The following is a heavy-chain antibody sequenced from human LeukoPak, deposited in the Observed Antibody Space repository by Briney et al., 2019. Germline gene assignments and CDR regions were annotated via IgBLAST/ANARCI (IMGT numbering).Heavy chain of an antibody. CDR2: IYYSGST. V-gene: IGHV4-39*07. CDR3: AGTMESESFSTFDY. J-gene: IGHJ4*02. D-gene: IGHD1-26*01. CDR1: GGSIRSSSYY. Sequence: SETLSLTCSVSGGSIRSSSYYWGWIRQPPGKGLEWIGSIYYSGSTYYNSSLKSRVTISGDTSTNHLSLKLRSVTAADTAVYYCAGTMESESFSTFDYWGQGTLVTVSS.